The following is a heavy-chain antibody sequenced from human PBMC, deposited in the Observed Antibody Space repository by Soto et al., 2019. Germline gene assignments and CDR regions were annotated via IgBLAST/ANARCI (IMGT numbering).Heavy chain of an antibody. CDR1: GGSVRSGNHF. CDR2: MYYTGVT. J-gene: IGHJ6*02. Sequence: QVQLQESGPGLLKASETLSLTCSVSGGSVRSGNHFWNWIRQPPGRGLEWLGYMYYTGVTNYNLSLKSRVSMSVDTSKDQFSLNLTSLTAAHTAVYYCARGGEPLGYYGLDVWGQGTTVTVSS. CDR3: ARGGEPLGYYGLDV. V-gene: IGHV4-61*01.